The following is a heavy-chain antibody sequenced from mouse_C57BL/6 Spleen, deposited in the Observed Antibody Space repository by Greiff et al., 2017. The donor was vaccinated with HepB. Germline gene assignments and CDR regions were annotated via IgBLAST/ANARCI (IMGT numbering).Heavy chain of an antibody. D-gene: IGHD1-1*01. Sequence: VQLQESGAELVKPGASVKISCKASGYTFTDYYINWVKQRPGQGLEWIGKIGPGSGNTYYNEKFKGKATLTADKSSSTAYMQLSSLTSEDSAVYFCARFLTTVVATHWYFDVWGTGTTVTVSS. CDR1: GYTFTDYY. J-gene: IGHJ1*03. CDR2: IGPGSGNT. CDR3: ARFLTTVVATHWYFDV. V-gene: IGHV1-77*01.